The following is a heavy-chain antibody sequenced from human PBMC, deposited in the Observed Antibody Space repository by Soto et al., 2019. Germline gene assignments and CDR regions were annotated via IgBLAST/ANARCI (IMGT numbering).Heavy chain of an antibody. D-gene: IGHD2-2*01. V-gene: IGHV1-69*01. CDR3: AREAPYCTSATCPKVYDMDV. J-gene: IGHJ6*02. CDR2: IIPILNSP. Sequence: QVQLVQSGAEVKKPGSSVKVSCKASGGTFGSYAITWVRRAPGQGLEWLGGIIPILNSPAYAQKFQARVVSTADEITNTAYMELNSLRFDDTAVYYCAREAPYCTSATCPKVYDMDVWGQGTTVTVAS. CDR1: GGTFGSYA.